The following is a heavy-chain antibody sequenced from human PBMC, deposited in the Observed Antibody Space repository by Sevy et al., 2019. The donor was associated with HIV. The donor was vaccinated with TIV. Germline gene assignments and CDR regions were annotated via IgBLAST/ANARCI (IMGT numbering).Heavy chain of an antibody. D-gene: IGHD3-16*01. CDR1: GFTNDFW. CDR2: IKQDGSEM. V-gene: IGHV3-7*01. J-gene: IGHJ4*02. Sequence: GGSLRLSCSASGFTNDFWMSWVRQAPGKAPEWVANIKQDGSEMFYVDSVEGRFIIPRDNAKNSIYLQMNTLRVEDTAVYYCTRDRSYGYFDSWGQGTLVTVSS. CDR3: TRDRSYGYFDS.